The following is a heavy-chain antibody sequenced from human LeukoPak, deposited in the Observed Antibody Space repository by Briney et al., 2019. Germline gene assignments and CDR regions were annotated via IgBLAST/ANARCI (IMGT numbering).Heavy chain of an antibody. V-gene: IGHV4-61*02. D-gene: IGHD5-18*01. CDR3: AREGDTPLDY. CDR1: GGSISSGSYY. Sequence: PSETLSLTCTVSGGSISSGSYYWSWIRQPAGKGLEWIGRIYTSGSTNYNPSLKSRVTISVDTSKNQFSLKLSSVTAADTAVYYCAREGDTPLDYWGQGTLVTVSS. CDR2: IYTSGST. J-gene: IGHJ4*02.